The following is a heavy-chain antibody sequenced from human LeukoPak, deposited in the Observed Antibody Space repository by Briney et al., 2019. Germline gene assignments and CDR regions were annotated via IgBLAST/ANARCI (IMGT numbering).Heavy chain of an antibody. CDR2: IYHSGST. V-gene: IGHV4-38-2*02. J-gene: IGHJ4*02. Sequence: PSETLSLTCTVSGYSISSGYYWGWIRQPPGKGLEWIGSIYHSGSTYYNPSLKSRVTISVDTSKNQFSLKLSSVTAADTAVYYCARALRGGFDYWGQGTLVTVSS. CDR1: GYSISSGYY. D-gene: IGHD3-16*01. CDR3: ARALRGGFDY.